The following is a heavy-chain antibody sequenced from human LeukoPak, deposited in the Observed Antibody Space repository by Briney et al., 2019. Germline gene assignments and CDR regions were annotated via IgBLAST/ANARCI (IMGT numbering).Heavy chain of an antibody. J-gene: IGHJ4*02. D-gene: IGHD5-24*01. CDR3: ARGHARWLLDY. CDR1: GYSFTSYG. V-gene: IGHV1-8*03. Sequence: ASVKVSCKASGYSFTSYGISWVRQATGQGLEWMGWMNPNSGNTGYAQKFQGRVTITRNTSISTAYMELSSLRSEDTAVYYCARGHARWLLDYWGQGTLVTVSS. CDR2: MNPNSGNT.